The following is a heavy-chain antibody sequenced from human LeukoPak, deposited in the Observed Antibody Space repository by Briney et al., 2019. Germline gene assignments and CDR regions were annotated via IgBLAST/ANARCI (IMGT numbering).Heavy chain of an antibody. CDR3: ARAALAVAGNYFDY. D-gene: IGHD6-19*01. Sequence: SETLSLTCTVSGGSISSSSYYWGWIRQPPGKGLEWIGSIYYSGSTYYNPSLKSRVTISVDTSKNQFSLKLSSVTAADTAVYYCARAALAVAGNYFDYWAREPWSPSPQ. V-gene: IGHV4-39*07. J-gene: IGHJ4*02. CDR2: IYYSGST. CDR1: GGSISSSSYY.